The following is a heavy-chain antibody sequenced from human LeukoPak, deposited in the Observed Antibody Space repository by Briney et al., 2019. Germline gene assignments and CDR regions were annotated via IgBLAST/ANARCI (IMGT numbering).Heavy chain of an antibody. CDR1: GVSISSSSYY. CDR3: ARPIAARRRVDVLDI. V-gene: IGHV4-39*01. Sequence: PSETLSLTCTVSGVSISSSSYYWGWIRQPPGKGLEWIGSICYSGSTYYNPSLKSRVTISVDTSKNQFSLKLSSVTAADTAVYYCARPIAARRRVDVLDIWGQGTMVTVSS. D-gene: IGHD6-6*01. J-gene: IGHJ3*02. CDR2: ICYSGST.